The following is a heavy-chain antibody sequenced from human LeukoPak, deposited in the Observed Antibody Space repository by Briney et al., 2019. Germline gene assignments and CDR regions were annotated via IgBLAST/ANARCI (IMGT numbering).Heavy chain of an antibody. Sequence: GASVKVSCKASGYTFTSYDINWVRQATGQGLEWMGWMNPNSGNTNYAQKLQGRVTMTTDTSTSTAYMELRSLRSDYTAVYYCARKGRGFPFDIWGQGTMVTVSS. J-gene: IGHJ3*02. CDR2: MNPNSGNT. CDR1: GYTFTSYD. V-gene: IGHV1-18*01. CDR3: ARKGRGFPFDI. D-gene: IGHD3-10*01.